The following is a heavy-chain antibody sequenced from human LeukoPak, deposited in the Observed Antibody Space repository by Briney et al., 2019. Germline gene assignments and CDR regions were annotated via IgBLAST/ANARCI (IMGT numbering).Heavy chain of an antibody. V-gene: IGHV3-7*01. J-gene: IGHJ4*02. CDR1: GFTFSSYW. CDR2: IKQDGSEK. CDR3: AADTAMVYYFDY. D-gene: IGHD5-18*01. Sequence: GGSLRLSCAASGFTFSSYWLSWVRQAPGKGLEWVANIKQDGSEKYYVDSVKGRFTISRDNAKNTLYLQMNSLRAEDTAVYYCAADTAMVYYFDYWGQGTLVTVSS.